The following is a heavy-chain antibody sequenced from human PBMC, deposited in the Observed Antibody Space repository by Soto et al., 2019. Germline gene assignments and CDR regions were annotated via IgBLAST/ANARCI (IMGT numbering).Heavy chain of an antibody. Sequence: QVLLVQSGTEVKKPGASVKLSCKASGYTFTSYAIHWVRQAPGQGLEWMGKITTATGDTRYSQNFEGRVTIASDTSATTAYMELSSLTSEDTAVFYCARGLRVDSGYNSGAGRVYYYHGMDVWGQGTTVTVSS. D-gene: IGHD5-12*01. V-gene: IGHV1-3*04. CDR3: ARGLRVDSGYNSGAGRVYYYHGMDV. J-gene: IGHJ6*02. CDR1: GYTFTSYA. CDR2: ITTATGDT.